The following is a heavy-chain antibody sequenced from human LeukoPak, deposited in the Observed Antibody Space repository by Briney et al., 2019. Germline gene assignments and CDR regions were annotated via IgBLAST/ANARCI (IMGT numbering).Heavy chain of an antibody. J-gene: IGHJ6*02. V-gene: IGHV1-24*01. CDR1: GYTLTELS. Sequence: SVKVSCKVSGYTLTELSMHWVRQAPGKGLEWMGGFDPEDGETIYAQKFQGRVTMTEDTSTDTAYMELSSLRSEDTAVYYCATPSVVVPAAMFYYYGMDVWGQETTVTVSS. CDR3: ATPSVVVPAAMFYYYGMDV. D-gene: IGHD2-2*01. CDR2: FDPEDGET.